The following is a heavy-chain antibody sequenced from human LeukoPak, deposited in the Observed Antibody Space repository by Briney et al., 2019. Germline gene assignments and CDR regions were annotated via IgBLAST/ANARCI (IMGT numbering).Heavy chain of an antibody. J-gene: IGHJ4*02. CDR3: ARGYCSGGSCYSIDY. V-gene: IGHV3-7*01. Sequence: PGGSLRLSCAASGFTFSSYWMSWVRQAPGKGLEWVANIKQDGSEKYHVDSVKGRFTISRDNAKNSLYLQMNSLRAEDTAVYYCARGYCSGGSCYSIDYWGQGTLVTVSS. CDR2: IKQDGSEK. D-gene: IGHD2-15*01. CDR1: GFTFSSYW.